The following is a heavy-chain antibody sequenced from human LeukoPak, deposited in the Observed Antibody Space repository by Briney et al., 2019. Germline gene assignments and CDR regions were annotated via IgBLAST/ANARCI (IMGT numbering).Heavy chain of an antibody. V-gene: IGHV3-23*01. CDR3: VRSLDY. J-gene: IGHJ4*02. CDR2: ITGSGGFT. Sequence: GGSLRLSCAASGFTFSSYAVNWVRQAPGKGLGWVSVITGSGGFTQYADSVKGRFTISRDNSKNTVYLQMNSLRVEDTALYYCVRSLDYWGQGTLVTVSS. CDR1: GFTFSSYA.